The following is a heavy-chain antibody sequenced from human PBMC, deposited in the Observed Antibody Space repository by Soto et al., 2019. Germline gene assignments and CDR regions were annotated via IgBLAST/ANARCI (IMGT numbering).Heavy chain of an antibody. D-gene: IGHD3-9*01. Sequence: SGPTLVNPTQTLTLTCTFSGFSLSTSGMCVSWIRQPPGKALEWLARIDWDDDKYYSTSLKTRLTISKDTSKNQVVLTMTNMDPVDTATYYCARTPGGYDILTGYYYYYGMDVWGHGTTVTVSS. J-gene: IGHJ6*02. CDR3: ARTPGGYDILTGYYYYYGMDV. V-gene: IGHV2-70*11. CDR2: IDWDDDK. CDR1: GFSLSTSGMC.